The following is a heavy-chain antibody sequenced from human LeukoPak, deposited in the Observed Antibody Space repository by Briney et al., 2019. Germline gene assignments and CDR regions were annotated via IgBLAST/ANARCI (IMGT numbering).Heavy chain of an antibody. CDR1: GFTFSSYS. CDR3: ARGPYVLRFLEWLPGAFDI. D-gene: IGHD3-3*01. V-gene: IGHV3-21*01. CDR2: ISSSSSYI. Sequence: PGGSLRLSCAASGFTFSSYSMNWVRQAPGKGLEWVSSISSSSSYIYYADSVEGRFTISRDNAKNSLYLQMNSLGAEDTAVYYCARGPYVLRFLEWLPGAFDIWGQGTMVTVSS. J-gene: IGHJ3*02.